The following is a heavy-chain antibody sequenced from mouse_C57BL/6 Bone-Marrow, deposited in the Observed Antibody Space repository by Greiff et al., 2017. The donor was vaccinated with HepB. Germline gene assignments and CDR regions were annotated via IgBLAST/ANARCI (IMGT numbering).Heavy chain of an antibody. Sequence: QVQLQQPGAELVKPGASVKLSCKASGYTFTSYWMHWVKQRPGRGLEWIGRIDPNSGGTKYNEKFKSKATLTVDKPSSTAYMQLSSLTTEDSAVYYCARRGIIYYGYDEEGYYAMDDWGQGTSVTVSS. J-gene: IGHJ4*01. CDR2: IDPNSGGT. CDR3: ARRGIIYYGYDEEGYYAMDD. D-gene: IGHD2-2*01. V-gene: IGHV1-72*01. CDR1: GYTFTSYW.